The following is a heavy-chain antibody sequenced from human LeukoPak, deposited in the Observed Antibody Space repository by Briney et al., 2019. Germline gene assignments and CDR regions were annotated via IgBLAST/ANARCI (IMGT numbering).Heavy chain of an antibody. CDR3: ARDEVVGARGGWFDP. CDR1: GFTFSSYS. D-gene: IGHD1-26*01. CDR2: ISSSGSYI. J-gene: IGHJ5*02. V-gene: IGHV3-21*01. Sequence: GVSLRLSCAASGFTFSSYSMNWVRQAPGKGLEWVSSISSSGSYIYYADSVKGRFTISRDNAKNSLYLQMNSLRAEDTAVYYCARDEVVGARGGWFDPWGQGTLVTVSS.